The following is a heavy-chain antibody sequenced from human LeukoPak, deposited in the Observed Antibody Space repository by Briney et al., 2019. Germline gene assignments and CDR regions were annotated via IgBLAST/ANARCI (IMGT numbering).Heavy chain of an antibody. D-gene: IGHD3-16*01. Sequence: ASLKVSYKASGYTFTSYGSSWVRQAPGQGLEWMGWISAYNGNTDYAQSLQGRVTMTIDTSTSTVYMELRSLRSDGTAVYYCARDVGRSYDLDYWGQGTLVTVSS. V-gene: IGHV1-18*01. J-gene: IGHJ4*02. CDR1: GYTFTSYG. CDR3: ARDVGRSYDLDY. CDR2: ISAYNGNT.